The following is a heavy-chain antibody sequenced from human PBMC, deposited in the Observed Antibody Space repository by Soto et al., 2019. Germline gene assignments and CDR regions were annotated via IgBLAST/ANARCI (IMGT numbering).Heavy chain of an antibody. J-gene: IGHJ5*02. D-gene: IGHD3-22*01. CDR2: IYHSGST. CDR1: GGSISSGGYS. CDR3: ARAGNYYDSSGYPNWLDP. Sequence: SETLSLTCAVSGGSISSGGYSWSWIRQPPGKGLEWIGYIYHSGSTYYNPSLKSRVTISVDRSKNQLSLKLSSVTAADTAVYYCARAGNYYDSSGYPNWLDPWGQGTMVTVYS. V-gene: IGHV4-30-2*01.